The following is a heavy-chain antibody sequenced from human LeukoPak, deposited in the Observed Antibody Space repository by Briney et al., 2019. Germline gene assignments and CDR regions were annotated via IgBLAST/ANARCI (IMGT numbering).Heavy chain of an antibody. Sequence: SETLSLTCTVSGGSISSYHWSWIRQPAAKEREWIGRIYTSGSTNYNPSLKSRVTISVDKSKNQFSLKPSSVTAADTAVYYCARAYSSSWYLDYWGQGTLVTVSS. J-gene: IGHJ4*02. D-gene: IGHD6-13*01. CDR1: GGSISSYH. CDR3: ARAYSSSWYLDY. V-gene: IGHV4-4*07. CDR2: IYTSGST.